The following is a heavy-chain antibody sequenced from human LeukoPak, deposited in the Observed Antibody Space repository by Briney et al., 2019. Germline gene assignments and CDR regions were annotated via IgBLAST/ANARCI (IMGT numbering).Heavy chain of an antibody. Sequence: SETLSLTCADYGGSFSGYYWSWIRQPPGKGLEWIGEINHSGSTNYNPSLKSRVTISVDSSKNQFSLKLSSVTAADTAVYYCARGFVVADYWGQGTLVTVSS. CDR2: INHSGST. J-gene: IGHJ4*02. V-gene: IGHV4-34*01. CDR1: GGSFSGYY. CDR3: ARGFVVADY. D-gene: IGHD2-15*01.